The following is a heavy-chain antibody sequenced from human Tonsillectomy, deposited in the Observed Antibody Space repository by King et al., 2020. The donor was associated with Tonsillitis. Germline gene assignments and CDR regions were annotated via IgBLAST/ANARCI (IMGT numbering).Heavy chain of an antibody. D-gene: IGHD3-3*02. V-gene: IGHV4-39*01. Sequence: LQLQESGPGLVKPSETLSLTCTVSGTSISSSSFFWGWIRQPPGKGLEWIGSVDYSGYTYYNPSLKSRISISVDTSRSQFSLRLTSVTAADTSIYYCAGLTRSPSIWFRDQWGQGTLVAVSS. CDR1: GTSISSSSFF. CDR2: VDYSGYT. J-gene: IGHJ4*02. CDR3: AGLTRSPSIWFRDQ.